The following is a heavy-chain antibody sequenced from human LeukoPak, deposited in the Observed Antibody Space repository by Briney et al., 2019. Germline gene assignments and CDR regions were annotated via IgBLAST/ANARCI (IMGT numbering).Heavy chain of an antibody. CDR1: GGSISSYY. CDR3: ARHRAYSSSSPFDY. CDR2: IYYSGGT. D-gene: IGHD6-6*01. V-gene: IGHV4-59*08. J-gene: IGHJ4*02. Sequence: PSETLSLTCTVSGGSISSYYWSWIRQPPGKGLEWIGYIYYSGGTNYNPSLKSRVTMFVDMSKNQFSLRLSSVTAADTAVYYCARHRAYSSSSPFDYWGQGTLVTVSS.